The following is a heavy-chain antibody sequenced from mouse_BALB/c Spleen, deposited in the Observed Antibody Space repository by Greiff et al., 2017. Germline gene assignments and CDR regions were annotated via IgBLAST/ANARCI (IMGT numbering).Heavy chain of an antibody. J-gene: IGHJ1*01. D-gene: IGHD1-1*01. V-gene: IGHV5-6*02. Sequence: EVMLVESGGDLVKPGGSLKLSCAASGFTFSSYGMSWVRQTPDKRLEWVATISSGGSYTYYPDSVKGRFTISRDNAKNTLYLQMSSLKSEDTAMYYCARRATVVGDWYFDVWGAGTTVTVSS. CDR3: ARRATVVGDWYFDV. CDR2: ISSGGSYT. CDR1: GFTFSSYG.